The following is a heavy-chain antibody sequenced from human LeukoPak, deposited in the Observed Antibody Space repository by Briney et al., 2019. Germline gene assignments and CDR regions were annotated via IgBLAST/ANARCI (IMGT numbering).Heavy chain of an antibody. Sequence: GGSLRLSCVASGLTVSRHYMTWVRQAPGKGLEWLSVISAGGSTNYADSVKGRFTISRDNSKNILYLQMNSLRAEDTAVYYCARDDYYDSSGLDYWGQGILVTVSS. V-gene: IGHV3-53*01. J-gene: IGHJ4*02. CDR3: ARDDYYDSSGLDY. CDR2: ISAGGST. D-gene: IGHD3-22*01. CDR1: GLTVSRHY.